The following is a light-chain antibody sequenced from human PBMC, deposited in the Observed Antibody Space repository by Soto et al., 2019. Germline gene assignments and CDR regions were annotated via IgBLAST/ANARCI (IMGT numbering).Light chain of an antibody. Sequence: EIVVTQSPATLSVSPSERATLSWRAGQNIHTNLAWYHQKPGQAPRLPFYGASTGATGLPARFSGSGSGTEFTLTINSLQAEDCAVDYCQQYYNWPRTFCQGTRLEIK. CDR2: GAS. CDR3: QQYYNWPRT. CDR1: QNIHTN. J-gene: IGKJ5*01. V-gene: IGKV3-15*01.